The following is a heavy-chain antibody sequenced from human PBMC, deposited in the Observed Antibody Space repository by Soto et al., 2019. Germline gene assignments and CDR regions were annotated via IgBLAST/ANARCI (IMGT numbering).Heavy chain of an antibody. J-gene: IGHJ4*02. CDR1: GFNFGGYA. Sequence: VGSLRLSCAGTGFNFGGYAMSWVRQAPGKGLEWVSTLSGDGSRAYYADSVRGRFTVSRDNSKSTLYLRMNSLTVEDGAVYYCADSWLPTSYWGPGTLVTVSS. V-gene: IGHV3-23*01. D-gene: IGHD3-10*01. CDR2: LSGDGSRA. CDR3: ADSWLPTSY.